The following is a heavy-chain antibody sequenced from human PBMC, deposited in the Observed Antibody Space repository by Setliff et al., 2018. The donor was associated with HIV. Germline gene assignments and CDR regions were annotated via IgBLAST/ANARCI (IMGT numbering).Heavy chain of an antibody. Sequence: SVKVSCKASGGSFNTYGIHWVRQAPGQGLEWMGGIIPIASVPNYSQKFQDRLTITADESTTTVYMDMSSLRSEDTAQYYCARGPLYGYGMDVWGQGTTVTVSS. CDR1: GGSFNTYG. D-gene: IGHD3-10*01. J-gene: IGHJ6*02. CDR3: ARGPLYGYGMDV. V-gene: IGHV1-69*10. CDR2: IIPIASVP.